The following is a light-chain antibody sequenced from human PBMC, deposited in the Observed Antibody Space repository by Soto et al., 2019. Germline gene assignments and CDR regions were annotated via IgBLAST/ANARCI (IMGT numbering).Light chain of an antibody. CDR1: NGDVGGYDY. Sequence: QSVLTQARSVSGSPGQSVSISRTAGNGDVGGYDYVSWYQQHPGKAPKLMIFDVNKRPSGVPDRFSGSKSGNTASLTISRLQAEDEADYYCCSYAGNPYVFGTGTKVTVL. CDR2: DVN. CDR3: CSYAGNPYV. J-gene: IGLJ1*01. V-gene: IGLV2-11*01.